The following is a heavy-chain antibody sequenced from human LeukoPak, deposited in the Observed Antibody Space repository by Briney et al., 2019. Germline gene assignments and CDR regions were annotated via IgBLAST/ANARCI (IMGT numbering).Heavy chain of an antibody. J-gene: IGHJ6*02. CDR3: ARGPYYYDSSGYAYYYYGMDV. D-gene: IGHD3-22*01. Sequence: PSETLSLTCTVSGGSVSSGSYYRSWIRQPPGKGLEWTGYIYHSGGTNYNPSLKSRVTISVDTSKNQFSLKLSSVTAADTAVYYCARGPYYYDSSGYAYYYYGMDVWGQGTTVTVSS. CDR2: IYHSGGT. V-gene: IGHV4-61*01. CDR1: GGSVSSGSYY.